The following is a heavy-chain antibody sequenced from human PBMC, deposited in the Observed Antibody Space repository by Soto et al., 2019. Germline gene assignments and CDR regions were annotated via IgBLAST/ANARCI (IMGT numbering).Heavy chain of an antibody. CDR3: AKNPFSVYDLWRGSYSTHYHMDG. CDR1: GFTFSTYA. J-gene: IGHJ6*03. V-gene: IGHV3-23*01. Sequence: GGSLRLSCAASGFTFSTYAMNWVRQAPGKGLQWVSAISGSGGATYSADSVKGRFTISRDNSKNTLYLQMISLRAEDTAVYFCAKNPFSVYDLWRGSYSTHYHMDGWGQGSTVIVSS. D-gene: IGHD3-3*01. CDR2: ISGSGGAT.